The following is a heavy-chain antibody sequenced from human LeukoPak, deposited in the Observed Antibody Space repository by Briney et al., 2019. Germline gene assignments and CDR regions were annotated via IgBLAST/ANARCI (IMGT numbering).Heavy chain of an antibody. CDR3: VKGRLDSSHYIGDS. V-gene: IGHV3-23*01. J-gene: IGHJ4*02. Sequence: PGGSLRLSCAASGFTFRSYAMSWVRQAPGKGLEWVSSISDKGSSTYFADSVKGRFTISRDNSKSTLYLQMDSLRAEDTAVYYCVKGRLDSSHYIGDSWGQGALVTVSS. D-gene: IGHD6-6*01. CDR1: GFTFRSYA. CDR2: ISDKGSST.